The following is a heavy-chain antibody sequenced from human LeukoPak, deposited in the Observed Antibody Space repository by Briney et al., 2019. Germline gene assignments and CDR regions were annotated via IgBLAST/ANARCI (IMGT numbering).Heavy chain of an antibody. Sequence: GGSLRLSCAASGFTFDDYAMHWVRQAPGKGLEWVSGISWNSGSIGYADSVKGRFTISRDNAKNSLYLQMNSLRAEDTALYYCAKGGYCSGGSCYFDYRGQGTLVTVSS. CDR2: ISWNSGSI. D-gene: IGHD2-15*01. V-gene: IGHV3-9*01. CDR3: AKGGYCSGGSCYFDY. CDR1: GFTFDDYA. J-gene: IGHJ4*02.